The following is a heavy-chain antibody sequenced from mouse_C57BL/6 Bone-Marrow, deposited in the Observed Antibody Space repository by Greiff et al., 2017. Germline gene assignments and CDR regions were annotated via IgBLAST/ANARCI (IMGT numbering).Heavy chain of an antibody. CDR3: ARKGDGYYAAMDY. Sequence: EVQLQESGPGMVKPSQSLSLTCTVTGYSITSGYDWHWIRHFPGNKLDWMGYISYSGSTNYNPSLKSRISITHDTSKNHFFLKLNSVTTEDTATYYCARKGDGYYAAMDYWGQGTSVTVSS. D-gene: IGHD2-3*01. CDR2: ISYSGST. J-gene: IGHJ4*01. V-gene: IGHV3-1*01. CDR1: GYSITSGYD.